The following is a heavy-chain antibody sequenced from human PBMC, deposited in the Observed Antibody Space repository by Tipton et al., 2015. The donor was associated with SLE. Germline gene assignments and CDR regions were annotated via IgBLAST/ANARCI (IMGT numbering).Heavy chain of an antibody. Sequence: LRLSCTVSGGSISSYYWSWIRQPPGKGLEWIGYIYYSGSTNYNPSLKSRVTISVDTSKNQFSLKLSSVTAADTAVYYCARGPRYSSSWSRYAFDIWGQGTMVTVSS. D-gene: IGHD6-13*01. J-gene: IGHJ3*02. CDR1: GGSISSYY. V-gene: IGHV4-59*01. CDR3: ARGPRYSSSWSRYAFDI. CDR2: IYYSGST.